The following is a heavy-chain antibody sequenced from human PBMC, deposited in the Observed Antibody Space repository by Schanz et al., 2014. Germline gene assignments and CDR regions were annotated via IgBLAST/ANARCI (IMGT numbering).Heavy chain of an antibody. CDR1: GFNFSSHW. CDR2: IRQDVRAK. Sequence: DVQLVESGGTLVRPGGSLRLSCAASGFNFSSHWMTWVRQAPGRGLEWVANIRQDVRAKYYVDSVKGRFTISRDNVNNSLYLQIHSLRPEDTAVYYCARAPMVPTARLDYWGQGTLVTVSS. V-gene: IGHV3-7*04. D-gene: IGHD5-12*01. J-gene: IGHJ4*02. CDR3: ARAPMVPTARLDY.